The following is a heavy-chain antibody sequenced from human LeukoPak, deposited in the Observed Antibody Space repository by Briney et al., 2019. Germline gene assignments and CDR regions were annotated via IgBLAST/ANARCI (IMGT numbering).Heavy chain of an antibody. CDR3: AKEPYSGWSHNYFDY. V-gene: IGHV3-66*01. Sequence: HPGGSLRLSCGASGFTVSTNYMSWVRQAPGKGLEWVSIIYSGGSTYYADSVKGRFTISRDNSKNTLYLQMNSLRAEDTAVYYCAKEPYSGWSHNYFDYWGQGTLVTVSS. CDR2: IYSGGST. D-gene: IGHD6-19*01. CDR1: GFTVSTNY. J-gene: IGHJ4*02.